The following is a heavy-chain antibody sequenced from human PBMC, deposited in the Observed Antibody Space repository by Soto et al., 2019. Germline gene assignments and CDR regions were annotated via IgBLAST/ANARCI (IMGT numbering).Heavy chain of an antibody. Sequence: LSLTCAVYGGSFSGYYWSWIRQPPGKGLEWIGEINHSGSTNYNPSLKSRVTMSVDTSKNQFSLKLSSVTAADTAVYYCARDPFWSASYYFDYWGQGTLVTVSS. D-gene: IGHD3-3*01. CDR3: ARDPFWSASYYFDY. J-gene: IGHJ4*02. CDR2: INHSGST. CDR1: GGSFSGYY. V-gene: IGHV4-34*01.